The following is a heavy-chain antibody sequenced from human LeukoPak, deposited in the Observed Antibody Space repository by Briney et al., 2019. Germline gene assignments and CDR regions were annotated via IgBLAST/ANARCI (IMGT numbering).Heavy chain of an antibody. CDR1: GFTFSDYT. CDR3: ANTNPLQVFDY. V-gene: IGHV3-21*01. Sequence: GGSLRLSCAASGFTFSDYTMNWVRLAPGKGLEWVSSISGSSNYIYYADSVKGRFTISRDSSKNTLYLQMNSLRAEDTALYYCANTNPLQVFDYWGQGTLVTVSS. J-gene: IGHJ4*02. CDR2: ISGSSNYI. D-gene: IGHD4-11*01.